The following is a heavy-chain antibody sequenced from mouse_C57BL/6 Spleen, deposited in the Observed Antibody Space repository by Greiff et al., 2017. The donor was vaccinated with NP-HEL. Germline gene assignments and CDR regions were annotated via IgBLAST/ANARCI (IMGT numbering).Heavy chain of an antibody. CDR3: ARDRYYGNYVGAMDY. J-gene: IGHJ4*01. V-gene: IGHV5-16*01. D-gene: IGHD2-1*01. CDR1: GFTFSDYY. CDR2: INYDGSST. Sequence: EVMLVESEGGLVQPGSSMKLSCTASGFTFSDYYMAWVRQVPEKGLEWVANINYDGSSTYYLDSLKSRFIISRDNAKNILYLQMSSLKSEDTATYYCARDRYYGNYVGAMDYWGQGTSVTVSS.